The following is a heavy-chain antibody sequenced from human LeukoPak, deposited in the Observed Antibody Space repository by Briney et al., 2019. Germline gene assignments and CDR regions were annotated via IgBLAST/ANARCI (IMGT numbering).Heavy chain of an antibody. CDR2: ISGSGCIT. V-gene: IGHV3-23*01. Sequence: WVRQPPGKGLEWVSAISGSGCITYYADSVKGPLTISRANSNNTLYLQMNSLRAEDTAVYYCAKEATVADYFDYWGQGTLVTVSS. CDR3: AKEATVADYFDY. J-gene: IGHJ4*02. D-gene: IGHD6-19*01.